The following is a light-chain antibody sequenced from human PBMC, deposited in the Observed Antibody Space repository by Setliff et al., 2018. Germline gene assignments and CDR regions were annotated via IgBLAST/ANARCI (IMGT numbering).Light chain of an antibody. CDR3: NAYTSGTTYV. CDR2: AVS. CDR1: SSDVGSYDL. Sequence: SCSGTSSDVGSYDLVSWYQQHPGKAPKLIIYAVSDRPSGVSNRFSGSKSGNTASLTISGLQTEDEADYYCNAYTSGTTYVFGTGTKVTVL. J-gene: IGLJ1*01. V-gene: IGLV2-14*03.